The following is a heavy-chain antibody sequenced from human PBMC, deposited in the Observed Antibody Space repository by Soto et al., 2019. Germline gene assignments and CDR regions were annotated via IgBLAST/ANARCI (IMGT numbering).Heavy chain of an antibody. CDR2: IFPSGGST. CDR1: GYTFTSYY. V-gene: IGHV1-46*01. J-gene: IGHJ4*02. D-gene: IGHD3-3*01. CDR3: VIVPRATIFGVVIKSYFDY. Sequence: ASVKVSCKASGYTFTSYYMHWVRQAPGQGLELLGIIFPSGGSTSYAQKFQGRVTMTRDTSTSTVYMELSSLRSEDTAVYFCVIVPRATIFGVVIKSYFDYWGQGTLVTVSS.